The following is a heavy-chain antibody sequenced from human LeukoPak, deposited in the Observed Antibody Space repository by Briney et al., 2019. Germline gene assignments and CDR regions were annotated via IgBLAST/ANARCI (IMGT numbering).Heavy chain of an antibody. CDR1: GYHFTSYW. V-gene: IGHV5-51*01. J-gene: IGHJ6*03. Sequence: GGSLEISFRGSGYHFTSYWIGWVRPGPGKGLEWMGIIYPGDSDTRYSASFQGQVTISADKSISTAYLQWSSLKASDTDMYHCARHSPPARRYYYYCYMDVWGKGTTVTVSS. CDR3: ARHSPPARRYYYYCYMDV. CDR2: IYPGDSDT. D-gene: IGHD6-6*01.